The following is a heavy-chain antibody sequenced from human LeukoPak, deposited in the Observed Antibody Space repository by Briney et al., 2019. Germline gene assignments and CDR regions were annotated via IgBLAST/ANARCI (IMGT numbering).Heavy chain of an antibody. V-gene: IGHV4-30-4*01. CDR1: GGSLSGGDSY. CDR2: IYYNGST. D-gene: IGHD3-22*01. Sequence: PSETLSLTCTVSGGSLSGGDSYWGWIRQPPGQGLEWIGYIYYNGSTYYSPSLKSRVTISVDTSKNQFSLRLSSVTAADTAVYYCARVNDSSGYYPPDCWGQGTLVTVSS. CDR3: ARVNDSSGYYPPDC. J-gene: IGHJ4*02.